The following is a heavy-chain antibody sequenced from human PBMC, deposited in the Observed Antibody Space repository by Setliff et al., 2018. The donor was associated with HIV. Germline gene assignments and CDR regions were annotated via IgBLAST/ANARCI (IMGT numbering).Heavy chain of an antibody. CDR2: IHSSGPT. V-gene: IGHV4-4*09. J-gene: IGHJ1*01. CDR3: ARHDADGGGPFFQH. Sequence: SETLSLTCTVSGGSINNYYWSWMRQSPGKGLEWIGYIHSSGPTNYNPSLKSRVSISVDTSKNQFSLKLSSVTAADTAVYYCARHDADGGGPFFQHWGRGTPVTVSS. D-gene: IGHD3-16*01. CDR1: GGSINNYY.